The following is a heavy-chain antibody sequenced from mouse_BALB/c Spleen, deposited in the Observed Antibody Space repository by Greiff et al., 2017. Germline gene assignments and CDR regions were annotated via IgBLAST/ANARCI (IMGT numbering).Heavy chain of an antibody. CDR1: GFNIKDTY. J-gene: IGHJ4*01. D-gene: IGHD2-3*01. CDR3: ARGLLGAMDY. V-gene: IGHV14-3*02. CDR2: IDPANGNT. Sequence: VQLQQSGAELVKPGASVKLSCTASGFNIKDTYMHWVKQRPEQGLEWIGRIDPANGNTKYDPKFQGKATITADTSSNTAYLQLSSLTSEDTAVYYCARGLLGAMDYWGQGTSVTVSA.